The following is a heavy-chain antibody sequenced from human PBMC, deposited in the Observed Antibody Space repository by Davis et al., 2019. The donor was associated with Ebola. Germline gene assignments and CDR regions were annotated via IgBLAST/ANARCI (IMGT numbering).Heavy chain of an antibody. CDR3: ARGDPWNIVGTMAGFDY. D-gene: IGHD5-12*01. V-gene: IGHV3-33*01. J-gene: IGHJ4*02. Sequence: GESLMISCPASGFTFSSYGMHWVRQAPGKGLEWVAVIWYDGSNKYYADSVKGRFTISRDNSKNTLYLQMNSLRAEDTAVYYCARGDPWNIVGTMAGFDYWGQGTLVTVSS. CDR2: IWYDGSNK. CDR1: GFTFSSYG.